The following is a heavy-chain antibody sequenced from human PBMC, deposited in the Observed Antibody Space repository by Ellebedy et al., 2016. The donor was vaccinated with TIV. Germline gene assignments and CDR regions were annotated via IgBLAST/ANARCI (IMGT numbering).Heavy chain of an antibody. J-gene: IGHJ6*02. Sequence: PGGSLRLSCAASGFTFSNYVMSWVRQSPERGLEWVANIKTDGSEKAYVDSLKGRFTISSDNAKNSLYLQMNSLRGDDTAVYYCARASRGMDVWGQGTTVTVSS. CDR3: ARASRGMDV. V-gene: IGHV3-7*01. CDR1: GFTFSNYV. CDR2: IKTDGSEK.